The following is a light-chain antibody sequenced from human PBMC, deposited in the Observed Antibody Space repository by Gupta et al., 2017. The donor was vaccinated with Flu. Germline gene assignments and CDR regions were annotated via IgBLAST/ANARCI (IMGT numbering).Light chain of an antibody. CDR3: QAWDSSTVV. CDR2: KDS. CDR1: KVGDKY. V-gene: IGLV3-1*01. Sequence: PGQTASNTCSGEKVGDKYACWYQQKPGQSPVLVIYKDSKRPAGIPERFSGSNSGNTATLTISGTQAMDEADYYCQAWDSSTVVFGGGTKLTVL. J-gene: IGLJ2*01.